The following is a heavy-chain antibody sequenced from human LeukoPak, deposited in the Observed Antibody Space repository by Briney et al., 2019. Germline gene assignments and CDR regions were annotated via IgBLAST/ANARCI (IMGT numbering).Heavy chain of an antibody. CDR3: AREGLRFLESLAYFDY. D-gene: IGHD3-3*01. J-gene: IGHJ4*02. CDR1: GGSFSGYY. V-gene: IGHV4-34*01. CDR2: INHSGST. Sequence: SETLSLTCAVYGGSFSGYYWSWIRQPPGKGLEWIGEINHSGSTNYNPSLKSRVTISVDTSKNQFSLKLSSVTAADTAVYYCAREGLRFLESLAYFDYWGQGTLVTVSS.